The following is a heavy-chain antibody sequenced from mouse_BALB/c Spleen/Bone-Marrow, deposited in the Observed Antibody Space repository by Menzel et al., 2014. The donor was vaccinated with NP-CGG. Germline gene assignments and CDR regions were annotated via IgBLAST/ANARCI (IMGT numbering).Heavy chain of an antibody. D-gene: IGHD1-1*01. J-gene: IGHJ2*01. CDR2: IRNKANGYTT. CDR1: GFTFTDYY. CDR3: ARDMGLLRFDY. Sequence: EVQVVESGGGLVQPGGSLRLSCATSGFTFTDYYMSWVRQPPGKALEWLAFIRNKANGYTTECSASVKGRFTISRDNSQSILYLQMNTLRAEDSATYYCARDMGLLRFDYWGHGTTLTVSS. V-gene: IGHV7-3*02.